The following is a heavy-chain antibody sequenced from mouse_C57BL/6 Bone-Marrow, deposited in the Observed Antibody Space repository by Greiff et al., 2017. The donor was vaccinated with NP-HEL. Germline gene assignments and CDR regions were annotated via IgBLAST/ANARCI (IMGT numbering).Heavy chain of an antibody. Sequence: VQLQQSGPELVKPGASVKISCKASGYAFSSSWMNWVKQRPGKGLEWIGRIYPGDGDTNYNGKFKGKATLTADKSSSTADMQLSSLTSEDSAVYFCARGDYDYIYWGQGTLVTVSA. CDR2: IYPGDGDT. D-gene: IGHD2-4*01. V-gene: IGHV1-82*01. J-gene: IGHJ3*01. CDR1: GYAFSSSW. CDR3: ARGDYDYIY.